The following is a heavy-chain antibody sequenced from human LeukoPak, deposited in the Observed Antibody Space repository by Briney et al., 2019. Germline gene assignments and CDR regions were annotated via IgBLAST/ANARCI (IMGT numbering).Heavy chain of an antibody. Sequence: ASVKVSCKASGYTFTSYGIAWVRQAPGQGLQWMGWISAYKGNTNYAQKLQVRLTMTTDTSTNTAYMELRSLRSDDTAVYYCARDYCGGDCYSADDAFDIWGQGTMVTVSS. V-gene: IGHV1-18*01. CDR1: GYTFTSYG. J-gene: IGHJ3*02. CDR3: ARDYCGGDCYSADDAFDI. D-gene: IGHD2-21*02. CDR2: ISAYKGNT.